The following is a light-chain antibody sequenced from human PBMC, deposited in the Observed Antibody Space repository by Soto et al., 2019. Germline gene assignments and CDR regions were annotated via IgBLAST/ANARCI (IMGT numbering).Light chain of an antibody. J-gene: IGKJ4*01. V-gene: IGKV1-33*01. Sequence: DIQMTQSPSSLAASVRDSVTITCQASQDIRNNLNGYQQQPGQAPKVLLYGAANLVTGVPSRFSGSGSGTHFTFTISNLQPEDIATYYCQQFDSLLRATFGGGTKVDIK. CDR2: GAA. CDR3: QQFDSLLRAT. CDR1: QDIRNN.